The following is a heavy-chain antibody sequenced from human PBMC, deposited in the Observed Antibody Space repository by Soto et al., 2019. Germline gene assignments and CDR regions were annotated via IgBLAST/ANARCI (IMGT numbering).Heavy chain of an antibody. V-gene: IGHV4-31*03. J-gene: IGHJ4*02. Sequence: LSLTCTVSGGSISSGGYYWSWIRQHPGKGLEWIGYIYYSGSTYYNPSLKSRVTISVDTSKNQFSLKLSSVTAADTAVYYCARVPTYGYNKGYFDYWGQGTLVTVSS. CDR3: ARVPTYGYNKGYFDY. D-gene: IGHD5-18*01. CDR1: GGSISSGGYY. CDR2: IYYSGST.